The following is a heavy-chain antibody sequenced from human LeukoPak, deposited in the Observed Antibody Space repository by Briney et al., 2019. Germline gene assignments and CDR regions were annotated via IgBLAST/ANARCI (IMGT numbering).Heavy chain of an antibody. CDR2: ISSSGSTI. D-gene: IGHD3-22*01. Sequence: PGGSLRLSCGASGFTFSSYEMNGVRQAPGKGLEGGSYISSSGSTIYYADSVKGRFTISRDNAKNSLYLPMTSLRAEDTAVYYCASHGGYYDSSGYYRNFASWGQRNPVTVSS. V-gene: IGHV3-48*03. CDR1: GFTFSSYE. CDR3: ASHGGYYDSSGYYRNFAS. J-gene: IGHJ4*02.